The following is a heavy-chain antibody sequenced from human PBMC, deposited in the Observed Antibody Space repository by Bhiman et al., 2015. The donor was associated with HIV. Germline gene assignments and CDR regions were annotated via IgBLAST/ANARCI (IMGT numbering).Heavy chain of an antibody. D-gene: IGHD7-27*01. CDR3: AREGDWGSDFDY. V-gene: IGHV3-48*03. CDR1: GFAFSTYK. Sequence: EVQLVESGGGLVKPGGSLRLSCAASGFAFSTYKMNWVRQAPGKGLEWVAYMSSSGRTIYYADSVKGRFTISRDNTKNSLYLQMNSLRAEDTAVYYCAREGDWGSDFDYWGQGTLVTVSS. CDR2: MSSSGRTI. J-gene: IGHJ4*02.